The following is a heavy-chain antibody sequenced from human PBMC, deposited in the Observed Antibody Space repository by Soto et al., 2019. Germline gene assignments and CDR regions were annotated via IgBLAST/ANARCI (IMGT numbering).Heavy chain of an antibody. CDR3: ARDHDSSGYYSY. J-gene: IGHJ4*02. D-gene: IGHD3-22*01. V-gene: IGHV4-59*01. CDR2: IYYSGST. CDR1: GGSISSYY. Sequence: SETLSLTCTVSGGSISSYYWSWIRQPPGKGLEWIGYIYYSGSTNYNPSLKSRVTISVDTSKNQFSLKLSSVTAADTAVYYCARDHDSSGYYSYWGQGTPVTVSS.